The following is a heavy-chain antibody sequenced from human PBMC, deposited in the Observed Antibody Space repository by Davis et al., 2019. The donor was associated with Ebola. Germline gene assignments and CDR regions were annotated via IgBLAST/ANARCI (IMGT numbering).Heavy chain of an antibody. J-gene: IGHJ4*02. CDR1: GFTFSSYG. Sequence: PGGSLRLSCAASGFTFSSYGMHWVRQAPGKGLEWVAVIWYDGSNKYYADSVKGRFTISRDNSKNTLYLQMNSLRAEDTAVYYCAREIYCSGGSCYSLDYWGQGTLVTVSS. V-gene: IGHV3-33*01. CDR3: AREIYCSGGSCYSLDY. CDR2: IWYDGSNK. D-gene: IGHD2-15*01.